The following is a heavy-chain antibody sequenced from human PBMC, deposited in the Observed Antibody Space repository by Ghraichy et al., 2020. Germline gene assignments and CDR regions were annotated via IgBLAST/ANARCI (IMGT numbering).Heavy chain of an antibody. J-gene: IGHJ6*02. Sequence: SGPTLVKPTQTLTLTCTFSGFSLSTSGVGVGWIRQPPGKALEWLALIYWNDDRRYSPSLKSRLTITKDTSKNQVVLRMTNMDPVDTATSYCAHRTIYYGMDVWGQGTTVTVSS. D-gene: IGHD3-3*01. CDR2: IYWNDDR. CDR3: AHRTIYYGMDV. V-gene: IGHV2-5*01. CDR1: GFSLSTSGVG.